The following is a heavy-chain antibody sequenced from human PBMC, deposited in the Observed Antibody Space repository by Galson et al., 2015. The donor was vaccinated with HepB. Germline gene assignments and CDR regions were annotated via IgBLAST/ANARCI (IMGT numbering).Heavy chain of an antibody. CDR1: GFTFSSYA. J-gene: IGHJ4*02. D-gene: IGHD3-22*01. V-gene: IGHV3-23*01. CDR2: VSGSGGST. CDR3: AKLYYYDSNGYYYFTY. Sequence: SLRLSCAASGFTFSSYAMSWVRQAPGKGLEWVSAVSGSGGSTYYADSVKGRFTISRDNSKNTLYMQMNSLRAEDTAVYYCAKLYYYDSNGYYYFTYWGQGTLVTVSS.